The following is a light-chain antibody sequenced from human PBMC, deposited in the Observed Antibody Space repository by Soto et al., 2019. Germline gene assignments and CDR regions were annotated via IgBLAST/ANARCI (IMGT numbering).Light chain of an antibody. CDR1: QNINNW. J-gene: IGKJ1*01. V-gene: IGKV1-5*01. Sequence: DFQMTQSPSTLSASVGDRVTITCRASQNINNWVAWYQQKPGKATKFLIYDASTLQRGVPSRLSGSGFGTEFSRTISSLQPDYFGSYYCQHTRTFGQGTKVEIK. CDR3: QHTRT. CDR2: DAS.